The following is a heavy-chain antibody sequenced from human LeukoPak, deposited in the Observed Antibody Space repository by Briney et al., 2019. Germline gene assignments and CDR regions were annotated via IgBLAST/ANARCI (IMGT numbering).Heavy chain of an antibody. CDR3: ARSGSSSGSYSFDDY. J-gene: IGHJ4*02. D-gene: IGHD3-10*01. CDR1: GFTFRNYG. CDR2: IWFDGSNK. Sequence: HTGGSLRLSCAASGFTFRNYGMHWGRQAPGKGLEWVAVIWFDGSNKHYADSVQGRFTISRDNSKNTLYLQMDNLRAEGTAVYYCARSGSSSGSYSFDDYWGQGTLVTVSS. V-gene: IGHV3-33*01.